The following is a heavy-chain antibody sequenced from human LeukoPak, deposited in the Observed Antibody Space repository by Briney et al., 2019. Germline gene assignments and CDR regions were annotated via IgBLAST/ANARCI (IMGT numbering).Heavy chain of an antibody. CDR2: IYYSGST. CDR1: DGSFSSYY. D-gene: IGHD2-21*02. J-gene: IGHJ4*02. CDR3: AKGIVVVTAGFDY. V-gene: IGHV4-39*01. Sequence: SETLSLTCAVYDGSFSSYYWGWIRQPPGRGLEWIGSIYYSGSTYYNPSLKSRVTISVDTSKNQFSLKLSSVTAADTAVYYCAKGIVVVTAGFDYWGQGTLVTVSS.